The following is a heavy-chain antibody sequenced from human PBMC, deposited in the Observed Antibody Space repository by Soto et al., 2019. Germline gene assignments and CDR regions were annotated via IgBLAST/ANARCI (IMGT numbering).Heavy chain of an antibody. V-gene: IGHV3-21*06. CDR3: ARESEDLTSNFDY. J-gene: IGHJ4*02. CDR2: ISSTTNYI. Sequence: EVQLVESGGGLVEPGGSLRLSCAASGMTISNAWMNWVRQAPGKGLEWVSSISSTTNYIYYGDSMKGRFTISRDNAKNSLYLEMNSLRAEDTAVYYCARESEDLTSNFDYWGQGTLVTVSS. CDR1: GMTISNAW.